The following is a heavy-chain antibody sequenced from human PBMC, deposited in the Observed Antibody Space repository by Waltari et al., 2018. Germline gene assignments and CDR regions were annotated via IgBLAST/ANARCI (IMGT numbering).Heavy chain of an antibody. CDR1: GFNFNIYG. Sequence: QVFLVESGGGVVQPGASLRLSCVSSGFNFNIYGMHWVRQGPGKGLEWVAFTRFDGINKHYADSVKGRFTIFRDNIKNTLYLQMNSLRGEDSAMYYCAREDIVSETQWRGNQYRGNSGYDLWGQGTLVSVSS. V-gene: IGHV3-30*02. CDR2: TRFDGINK. J-gene: IGHJ4*01. D-gene: IGHD5-12*01. CDR3: AREDIVSETQWRGNQYRGNSGYDL.